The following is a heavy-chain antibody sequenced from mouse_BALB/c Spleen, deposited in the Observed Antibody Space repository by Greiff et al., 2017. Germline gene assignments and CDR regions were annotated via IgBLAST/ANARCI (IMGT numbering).Heavy chain of an antibody. V-gene: IGHV2-9-2*01. CDR3: VREAYYMDY. J-gene: IGHJ2*01. Sequence: VQLQQSGPGLVAPSQSLSITCTVSGFSLTSYDISWIRQPPGKGLEWLGVIWTGGGTNYNSAFMSRLSISKDNSKSQVFLKMNSLQTDDTAIYYCVREAYYMDYWGQGTTLTVSS. CDR2: IWTGGGT. D-gene: IGHD2-12*01. CDR1: GFSLTSYD.